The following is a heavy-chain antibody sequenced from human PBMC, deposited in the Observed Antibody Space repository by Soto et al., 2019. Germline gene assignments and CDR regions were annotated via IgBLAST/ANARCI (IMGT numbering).Heavy chain of an antibody. Sequence: QVQLQESGPGLVKPSQTLSLTCTVSGGSFSSGGYYGSWIRQHPGKGLEWIGYIYYSGSTYYNPSLNGRVTISVATSKNQFSLKLSSVTAADTAVYYCARNKNIAAAGFDLWGRGTLVTVSS. D-gene: IGHD6-13*01. V-gene: IGHV4-31*03. CDR3: ARNKNIAAAGFDL. CDR1: GGSFSSGGYY. CDR2: IYYSGST. J-gene: IGHJ2*01.